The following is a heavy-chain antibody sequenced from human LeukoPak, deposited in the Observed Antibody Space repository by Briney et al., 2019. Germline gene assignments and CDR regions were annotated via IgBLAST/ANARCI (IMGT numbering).Heavy chain of an antibody. CDR2: IYHSGST. D-gene: IGHD2-2*01. Sequence: SETLSLTCTVSGYSISSGYYWGWIRRPPGKGLEWIGSIYHSGSTYYNPSLKSRVTISVDTSKNQFSLKLSSVTAADTAVYYCARKGQLYNNFDYWGQGTLVTVSS. CDR3: ARKGQLYNNFDY. CDR1: GYSISSGYY. J-gene: IGHJ4*02. V-gene: IGHV4-38-2*02.